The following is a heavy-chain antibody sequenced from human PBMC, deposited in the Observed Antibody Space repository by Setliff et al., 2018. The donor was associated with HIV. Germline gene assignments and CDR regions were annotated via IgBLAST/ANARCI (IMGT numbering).Heavy chain of an antibody. CDR1: GGSISSSSYY. V-gene: IGHV4-39*01. Sequence: SETLSLTCTVSGGSISSSSYYWGWIRQPPGKGLEWIGSIYYSGSTYYNPSLKSRVTISVDTSKNQFSLKLSSVTAADTAVYYCARLYAPGIVGATNYFDYWGQGTLVTVS. CDR2: IYYSGST. D-gene: IGHD1-26*01. J-gene: IGHJ4*02. CDR3: ARLYAPGIVGATNYFDY.